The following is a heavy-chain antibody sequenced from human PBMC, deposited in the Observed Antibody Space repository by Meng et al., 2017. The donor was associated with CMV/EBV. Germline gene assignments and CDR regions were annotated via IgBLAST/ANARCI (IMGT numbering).Heavy chain of an antibody. V-gene: IGHV4-34*01. CDR1: GGSFSGYC. CDR3: AGGSFWNYLDY. J-gene: IGHJ4*02. D-gene: IGHD1-1*01. Sequence: LACAGYGGSFSGYCWSWVRQPPGKGLEWIGEIKHSGSNNYNPSLENRVIITVGTSKNQLSLKLSYVTAADTAVDYCAGGSFWNYLDYWGQGTLVTVSS. CDR2: IKHSGSN.